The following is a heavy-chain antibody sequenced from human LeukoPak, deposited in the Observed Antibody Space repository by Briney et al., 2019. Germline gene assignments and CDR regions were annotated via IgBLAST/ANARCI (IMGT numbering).Heavy chain of an antibody. J-gene: IGHJ4*02. Sequence: GASVKVSCKASGYTFTSYGISWVRQAPGQGLEWMGWISAYNGNTNYAQKFQGRVTMTEDTSTDTAYMELSSLRSEDTAVYYCATDLGTPAGGAVYWGQGTLVTVSS. CDR1: GYTFTSYG. V-gene: IGHV1-18*01. D-gene: IGHD2-8*02. CDR2: ISAYNGNT. CDR3: ATDLGTPAGGAVY.